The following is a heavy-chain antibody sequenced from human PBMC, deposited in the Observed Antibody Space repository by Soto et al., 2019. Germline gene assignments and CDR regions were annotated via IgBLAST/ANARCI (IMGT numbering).Heavy chain of an antibody. CDR2: ISGSGGST. J-gene: IGHJ3*02. V-gene: IGHV3-23*01. CDR1: GFTFSSYA. Sequence: EVQLLESGGGLVQPGGSLRLSCAASGFTFSSYAMSWVRQAPGKGLEWVSAISGSGGSTYYADSVKGRFTISRDNSKNTLYLQMNSLRAEDTAVHYCAKDPTRIVLMVYAIGGAFDIWGQGTMVTVSS. D-gene: IGHD2-8*01. CDR3: AKDPTRIVLMVYAIGGAFDI.